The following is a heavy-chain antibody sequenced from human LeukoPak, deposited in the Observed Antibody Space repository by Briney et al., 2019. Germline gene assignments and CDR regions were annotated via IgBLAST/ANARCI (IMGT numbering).Heavy chain of an antibody. V-gene: IGHV4-4*07. D-gene: IGHD3-22*01. CDR3: ARDSSGYYYGRYFDY. CDR1: GGSISSYY. CDR2: IYTSGST. J-gene: IGHJ4*02. Sequence: SETLSLTCTASGGSISSYYWSWIRQPAGKGLEWIGRIYTSGSTNYNPSLKSRVTMSVDTSKNQFSLKLSSVTAADTAVYYCARDSSGYYYGRYFDYWGQGTLVTASS.